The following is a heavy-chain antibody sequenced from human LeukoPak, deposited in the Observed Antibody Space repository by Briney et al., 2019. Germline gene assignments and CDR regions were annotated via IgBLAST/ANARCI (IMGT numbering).Heavy chain of an antibody. D-gene: IGHD3-10*01. J-gene: IGHJ4*02. CDR3: ATVDGSGSFHFDY. V-gene: IGHV1-24*01. Sequence: GASVKVSRKVSGYTLTELSMHWVRQAPGKGLEWMGGFDPEDGETIYAQKFQGRVTMTEDTSTDTAYMELSSLRSEDTAVYYCATVDGSGSFHFDYWGQGTLVTVSS. CDR1: GYTLTELS. CDR2: FDPEDGET.